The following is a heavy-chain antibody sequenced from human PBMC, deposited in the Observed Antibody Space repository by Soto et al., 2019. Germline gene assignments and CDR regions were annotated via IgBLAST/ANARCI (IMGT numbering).Heavy chain of an antibody. J-gene: IGHJ4*02. CDR2: IIPIFGTA. V-gene: IGHV1-69*01. D-gene: IGHD3-22*01. CDR1: GDSFSTPA. CDR3: ARGWGYDSSDYYYAY. Sequence: QVQLVQSGAEVRKPGASVEVSCKASGDSFSTPAISWVRQAPGQGLEWMGGIIPIFGTANHAQKFQGRVKISADASTSTADMELSSLRSEDTAIYYCARGWGYDSSDYYYAYWGQGSPVIVSS.